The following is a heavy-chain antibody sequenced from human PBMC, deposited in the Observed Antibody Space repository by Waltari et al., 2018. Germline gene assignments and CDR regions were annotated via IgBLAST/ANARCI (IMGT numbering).Heavy chain of an antibody. Sequence: QVQLQESGPGLVKPSETLSLTCAVSGYSISSGYYWGWIRQPPGKGLEWIGSIYHSGSAYYNPSLKSRVTRSVDTSKNQFSLKLSSVTAADTAVYYCARQGVLLRSPSDYWGQGTLVTVSS. CDR3: ARQGVLLRSPSDY. CDR2: IYHSGSA. J-gene: IGHJ4*02. V-gene: IGHV4-38-2*01. CDR1: GYSISSGYY. D-gene: IGHD1-26*01.